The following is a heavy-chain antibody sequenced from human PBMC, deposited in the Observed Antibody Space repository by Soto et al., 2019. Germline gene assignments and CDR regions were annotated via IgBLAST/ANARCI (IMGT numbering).Heavy chain of an antibody. D-gene: IGHD2-15*01. V-gene: IGHV4-31*03. J-gene: IGHJ5*02. CDR1: GGSISSGGYY. Sequence: PSETLSLTCTVSGGSISSGGYYWSWIRQHPGKRLEWIGYIYYSGSPYYDPSLKSRVTISVDTSKNQFSLKLSSVTAADTAVYYCARAYCSGGSSYLHNWFDPWGPGTLVTVSS. CDR3: ARAYCSGGSSYLHNWFDP. CDR2: IYYSGSP.